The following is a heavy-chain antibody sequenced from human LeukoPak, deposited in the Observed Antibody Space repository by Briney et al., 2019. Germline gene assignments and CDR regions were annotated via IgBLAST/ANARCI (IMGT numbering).Heavy chain of an antibody. J-gene: IGHJ4*02. CDR2: INPNSGGT. D-gene: IGHD3-22*01. V-gene: IGHV1-2*02. CDR3: AATDYYDSSGYQNWVY. Sequence: ASVKVSCKASGYTFTGYYMHWVRQAPGQGLEWMGWINPNSGGTNYAQKFQGRVTMTRDTSISTACMELSRLRSDDTAVYYCAATDYYDSSGYQNWVYWGQGTLVMVTS. CDR1: GYTFTGYY.